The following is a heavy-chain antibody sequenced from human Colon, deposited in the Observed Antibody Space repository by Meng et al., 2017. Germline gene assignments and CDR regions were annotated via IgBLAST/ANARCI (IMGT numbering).Heavy chain of an antibody. J-gene: IGHJ4*02. CDR3: AILDAADQVGGFDY. V-gene: IGHV3-30*12. Sequence: GGSLRLSCAASGFRFRSFGMHWVRQSPGKGLEWVSLISFDGKSEYYAASVKGRFTISRDNSMNTLHLQMNNLRPDDTSVYYCAILDAADQVGGFDYWGQGALVTVSS. CDR2: ISFDGKSE. D-gene: IGHD3-3*01. CDR1: GFRFRSFG.